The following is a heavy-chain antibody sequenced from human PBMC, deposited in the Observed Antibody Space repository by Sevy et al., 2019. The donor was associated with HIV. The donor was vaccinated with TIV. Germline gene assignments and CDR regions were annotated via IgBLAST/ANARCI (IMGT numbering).Heavy chain of an antibody. V-gene: IGHV3-21*01. D-gene: IGHD3-22*01. J-gene: IGHJ4*02. CDR3: ARGGYYYDNAAYYALDS. CDR2: ISSSSSYI. CDR1: GFTFSSYS. Sequence: GGSLRLSCAASGFTFSSYSMNWVRQAPGKGLVWVSSISSSSSYIYYADSVKGRFTISRDNAKNSLYLQMNNVRVEDTAVYYCARGGYYYDNAAYYALDSWGQGTLVTVSS.